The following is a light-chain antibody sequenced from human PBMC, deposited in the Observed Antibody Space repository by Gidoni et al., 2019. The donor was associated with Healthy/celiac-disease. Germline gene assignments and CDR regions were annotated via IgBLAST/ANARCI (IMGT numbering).Light chain of an antibody. CDR3: SSYTSSSTRV. Sequence: QSSLTPPSSLSWSPGPSITISCTGTSSDVGGYNYVSWYQQHPGKAPKLMIYDVSNRPSGVSNRFSGSKSGNTASLTISGLQAEDEADYDCSSYTSSSTRVFGGGTKLTVL. CDR1: SSDVGGYNY. CDR2: DVS. V-gene: IGLV2-14*01. J-gene: IGLJ3*02.